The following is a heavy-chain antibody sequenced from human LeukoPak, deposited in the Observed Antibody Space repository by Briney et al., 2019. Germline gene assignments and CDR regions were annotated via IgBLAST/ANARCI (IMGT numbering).Heavy chain of an antibody. CDR1: GYTLTELS. D-gene: IGHD6-19*01. CDR3: ATAIHLAVAGPFDY. Sequence: ASVKVSCKVSGYTLTELSMHWVRHAPGKGLEWMGGFDPEDGETIYAQKFQGRVTMTEDTSTDTAYMELSSLRSEDTAVYYCATAIHLAVAGPFDYWGQGTLVTVSS. V-gene: IGHV1-24*01. CDR2: FDPEDGET. J-gene: IGHJ4*02.